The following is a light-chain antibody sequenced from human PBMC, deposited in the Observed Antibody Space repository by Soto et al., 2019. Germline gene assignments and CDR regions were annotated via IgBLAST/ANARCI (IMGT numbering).Light chain of an antibody. V-gene: IGLV2-14*01. J-gene: IGLJ1*01. CDR3: TSYTRFSTLSV. Sequence: QSALTQPASVSGSPGQSITISCTGTSSDVGDYNYVSWYQQHPGKAPKLMIYEVSNRPSGVSNRFSGSQSGNTASLTISGLQAEDEAYYYCTSYTRFSTLSVSGTGTKVTVL. CDR2: EVS. CDR1: SSDVGDYNY.